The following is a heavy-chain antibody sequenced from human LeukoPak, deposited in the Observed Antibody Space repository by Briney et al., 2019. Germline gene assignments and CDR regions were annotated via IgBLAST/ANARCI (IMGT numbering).Heavy chain of an antibody. D-gene: IGHD1-26*01. J-gene: IGHJ6*02. Sequence: GESLKISCKGSGYSFTSYWISWVRQMPGKGREWMGRIDPSDSYTNYSPSFQGHVTISADKSISTAYLQWSSLKASDTAMYYCARRSIVGATVDGMDVWGQGTTVTVSS. CDR2: IDPSDSYT. CDR3: ARRSIVGATVDGMDV. V-gene: IGHV5-10-1*01. CDR1: GYSFTSYW.